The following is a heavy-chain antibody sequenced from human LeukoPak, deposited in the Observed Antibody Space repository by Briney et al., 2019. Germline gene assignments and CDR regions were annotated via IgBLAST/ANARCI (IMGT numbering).Heavy chain of an antibody. CDR2: ISSSGSTI. Sequence: PGGSLRLSCAASGFTFSSYEMNWVRQAPGKGLEWVSHISSSGSTIYYADSVKGRFTISRDNSKNTLYLQMNSLRAEDTAVYYCAREPHLNVNYFDYWGQGTLVTVSS. J-gene: IGHJ4*02. CDR3: AREPHLNVNYFDY. CDR1: GFTFSSYE. V-gene: IGHV3-48*03. D-gene: IGHD3-3*02.